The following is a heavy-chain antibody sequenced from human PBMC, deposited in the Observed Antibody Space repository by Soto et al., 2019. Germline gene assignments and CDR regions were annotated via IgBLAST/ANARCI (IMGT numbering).Heavy chain of an antibody. J-gene: IGHJ4*02. Sequence: EVQLVESGGGLVQPGGSLRLSCAASGFTFSSYSMNWVRQAPGKGLEWVSHFGRSASTIYYADSVKGRFTISRDNAKNSLYLQMNSLRAEDTAVYYCARDNDWAVDYWGQGPLVTVSS. CDR1: GFTFSSYS. D-gene: IGHD3-9*01. CDR2: FGRSASTI. CDR3: ARDNDWAVDY. V-gene: IGHV3-48*01.